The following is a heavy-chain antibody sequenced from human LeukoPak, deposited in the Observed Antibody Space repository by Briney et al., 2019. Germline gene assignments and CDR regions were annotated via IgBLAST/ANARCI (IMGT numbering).Heavy chain of an antibody. D-gene: IGHD1-26*01. CDR3: ARDYSGSAAFDY. Sequence: PSETLSLTCTVSGGSISSYYWSWIRQPAGKGLEWIGRIYTSGSTNYNPSLKSRVTMSVDTANNQVSLKLSSVSAADAAVYYCARDYSGSAAFDYWGQGTLVTVSS. J-gene: IGHJ4*02. V-gene: IGHV4-4*07. CDR2: IYTSGST. CDR1: GGSISSYY.